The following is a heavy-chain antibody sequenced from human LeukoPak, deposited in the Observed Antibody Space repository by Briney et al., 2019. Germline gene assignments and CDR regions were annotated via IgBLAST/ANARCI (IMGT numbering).Heavy chain of an antibody. D-gene: IGHD2-2*02. V-gene: IGHV1-69*05. CDR3: ARDRLGEYQLLYGWFDP. Sequence: ASVKVSCKASGGTFSSYAISWVRQAPGQGLEWMGGIIPIFGTANYAQKFQGRVTIATDESTSTAYMELSSLRSEDTAVYYCARDRLGEYQLLYGWFDPWGQGTLVTVSS. CDR2: IIPIFGTA. J-gene: IGHJ5*02. CDR1: GGTFSSYA.